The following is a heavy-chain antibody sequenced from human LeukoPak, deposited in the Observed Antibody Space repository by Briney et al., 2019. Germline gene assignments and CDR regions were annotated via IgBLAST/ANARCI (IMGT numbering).Heavy chain of an antibody. Sequence: GGSLRLSCAASGFTVSSYYMSWVRQAPGKGPEWVSVIYSGGNTYYADSVKGRFTISRDNSKNTLYLQMNALRADDTAVYYCARGPGTGSAYAIFDYWGQGTLVTVSS. J-gene: IGHJ4*02. CDR3: ARGPGTGSAYAIFDY. V-gene: IGHV3-53*01. CDR1: GFTVSSYY. D-gene: IGHD1-14*01. CDR2: IYSGGNT.